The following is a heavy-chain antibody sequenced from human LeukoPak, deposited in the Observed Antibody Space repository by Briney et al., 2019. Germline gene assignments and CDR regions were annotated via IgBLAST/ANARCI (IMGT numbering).Heavy chain of an antibody. J-gene: IGHJ4*02. CDR3: LRDAQRPRLTPDY. Sequence: ASVTVSCKASVCTFNTYGISWLRQAPGQGLEWMGWISTYNGDIKYVQNLQGRVTMTTDTSTSTAYMELMSLRSDDTAVYYCLRDAQRPRLTPDYWGQGTLVTVSS. D-gene: IGHD6-25*01. CDR1: VCTFNTYG. V-gene: IGHV1-18*01. CDR2: ISTYNGDI.